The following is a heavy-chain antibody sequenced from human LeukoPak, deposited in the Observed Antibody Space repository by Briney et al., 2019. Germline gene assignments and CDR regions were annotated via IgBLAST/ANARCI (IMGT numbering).Heavy chain of an antibody. V-gene: IGHV3-66*01. D-gene: IGHD3-10*01. CDR1: GLTVSSNY. CDR2: IHSGGRT. J-gene: IGHJ4*02. CDR3: ARDLYYGSGGYYFDY. Sequence: GGSLRLSCAASGLTVSSNYMSWVRQAPGKGLEWVSVIHSGGRTFYADSVKGRFIISRDNSKNTLFLQMNSLRAEDTAVYYCARDLYYGSGGYYFDYWGQGTLVTVSS.